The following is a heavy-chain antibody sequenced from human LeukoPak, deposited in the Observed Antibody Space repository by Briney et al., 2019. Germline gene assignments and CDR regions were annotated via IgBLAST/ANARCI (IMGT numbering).Heavy chain of an antibody. J-gene: IGHJ4*02. CDR3: ARERGLGVISPYIDY. V-gene: IGHV4-39*02. Sequence: SETLSLTCTVSGGSISSSTYSWTWIRQPPGKGLEWIGNINYSGSTHYNPSLKSRVTISVDTSKNQFSLKLSSVAAADTAVYSCARERGLGVISPYIDYWGQGTQVTVSS. CDR2: INYSGST. D-gene: IGHD2-21*01. CDR1: GGSISSSTYS.